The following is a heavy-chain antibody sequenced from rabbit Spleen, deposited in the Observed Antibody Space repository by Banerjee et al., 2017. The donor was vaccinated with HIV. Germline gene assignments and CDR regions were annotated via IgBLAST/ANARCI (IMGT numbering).Heavy chain of an antibody. CDR1: GFSFSSSYY. CDR2: IGTSSGTT. D-gene: IGHD4-2*01. Sequence: QEQLVESGGGLVQPGGSLTLTCTASGFSFSSSYYMCWVRQAPGKGLEWIACIGTSSGTTYYASWAKGRFTISKTSSTTVTLQMTSLTAADTATYFCAGNYGGTTWDYFTLWGQGTLVTVS. V-gene: IGHV1S45*01. CDR3: AGNYGGTTWDYFTL. J-gene: IGHJ4*01.